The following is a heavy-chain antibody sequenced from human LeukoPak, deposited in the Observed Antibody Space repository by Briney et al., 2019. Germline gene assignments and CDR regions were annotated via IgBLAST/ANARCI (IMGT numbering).Heavy chain of an antibody. J-gene: IGHJ3*02. CDR3: ARLSHGGKSRNAFDI. V-gene: IGHV1-2*06. Sequence: ASVKVSCKASGYTFTGYYMHWVRQAPGQGLEWMGRINPNSGGTSYAQKFQGRVTMTRDTSISTAYMELSRLRSDDTAVYYCARLSHGGKSRNAFDIWGQGTMVTVSS. CDR2: INPNSGGT. CDR1: GYTFTGYY. D-gene: IGHD4-23*01.